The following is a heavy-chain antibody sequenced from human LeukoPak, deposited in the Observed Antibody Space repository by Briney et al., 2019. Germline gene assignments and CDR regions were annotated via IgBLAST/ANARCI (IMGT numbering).Heavy chain of an antibody. D-gene: IGHD1-20*01. J-gene: IGHJ4*02. Sequence: GGSVRLSCAASGFTFSDYAMSWVRQAPGKGLEWVSAISTGDGATYYADSVKDRFYISRDDSKNTLYLQMNGLRAEDTAIYYCATLRITGTLDYWGQGTLVTVSS. CDR2: ISTGDGAT. CDR3: ATLRITGTLDY. V-gene: IGHV3-23*01. CDR1: GFTFSDYA.